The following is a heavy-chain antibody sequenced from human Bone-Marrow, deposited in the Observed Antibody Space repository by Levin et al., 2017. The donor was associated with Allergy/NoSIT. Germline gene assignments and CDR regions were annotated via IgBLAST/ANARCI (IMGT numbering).Heavy chain of an antibody. CDR3: AREGIAVAGFDY. CDR2: IIPILGIA. D-gene: IGHD6-19*01. CDR1: GGTFSSYA. J-gene: IGHJ4*02. V-gene: IGHV1-69*04. Sequence: GASVKVSCKASGGTFSSYAISWVRQAPGQGLEWMGRIIPILGIANYAQKFQGRVTITADKSTSTAYMELSSLRSEDTAVYYCAREGIAVAGFDYWGQGTLVTVSS.